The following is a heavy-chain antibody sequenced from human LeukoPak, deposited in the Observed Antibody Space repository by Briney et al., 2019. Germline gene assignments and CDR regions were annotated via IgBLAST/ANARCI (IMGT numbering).Heavy chain of an antibody. Sequence: PSETLSLTCAVYGGSFSGYYWSWIRQPPGKGLEWIGEINHSGSTNYNPSLKSRVTILVGTSKNHFSLKLSSVTAADTAVYYCARDRPLWQLQYYFVYWGEGTLVTVSS. J-gene: IGHJ4*02. CDR2: INHSGST. D-gene: IGHD6-6*01. CDR1: GGSFSGYY. V-gene: IGHV4-34*01. CDR3: ARDRPLWQLQYYFVY.